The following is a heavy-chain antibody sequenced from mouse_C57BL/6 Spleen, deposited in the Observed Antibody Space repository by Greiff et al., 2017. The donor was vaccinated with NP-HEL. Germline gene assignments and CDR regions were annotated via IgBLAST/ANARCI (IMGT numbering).Heavy chain of an antibody. CDR3: ARGDYGKNYWYCDV. Sequence: QVQLQQPGAELVRPGTSVKLSCKASGYTFTSYWMHWVKQRPGQGLEWIGVIDPSDSYTNYNQKFKGKATLTVDTSSSTAYMQLSSLPSEDSAVDYCARGDYGKNYWYCDVWGTGTTVTVSS. D-gene: IGHD1-1*01. CDR2: IDPSDSYT. V-gene: IGHV1-59*01. CDR1: GYTFTSYW. J-gene: IGHJ1*03.